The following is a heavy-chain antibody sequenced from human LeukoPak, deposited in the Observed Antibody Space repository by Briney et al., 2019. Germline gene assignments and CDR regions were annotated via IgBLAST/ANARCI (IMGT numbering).Heavy chain of an antibody. J-gene: IGHJ4*02. CDR1: GFTFSSYS. Sequence: GGSLRLSCAASGFTFSSYSMNWLRQAPGKGLEGVSYISSSSSTIYYADSMKGRFTTSRDNAKNSLYLQMNSLRAEDTAVYYCARGSVPYYYDSSGYQLDYWGQGTLVTVSS. V-gene: IGHV3-48*01. CDR2: ISSSSSTI. CDR3: ARGSVPYYYDSSGYQLDY. D-gene: IGHD3-22*01.